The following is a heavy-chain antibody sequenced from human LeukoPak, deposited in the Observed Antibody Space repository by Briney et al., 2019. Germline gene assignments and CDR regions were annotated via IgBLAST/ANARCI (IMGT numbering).Heavy chain of an antibody. V-gene: IGHV6-1*01. CDR1: GDSVSSNSAA. J-gene: IGHJ6*02. CDR2: TYYRSKWYN. CDR3: ARVQGYYDSSGHDLWTYGMDV. Sequence: SQTLSLTCAISGDSVSSNSAAWNWIRQSPSRGLEWLGRTYYRSKWYNDYAVSVKSRITINPDTSKNQFSLQLNSVTPEDTAVYYCARVQGYYDSSGHDLWTYGMDVWGQGTTVTVSS. D-gene: IGHD3-22*01.